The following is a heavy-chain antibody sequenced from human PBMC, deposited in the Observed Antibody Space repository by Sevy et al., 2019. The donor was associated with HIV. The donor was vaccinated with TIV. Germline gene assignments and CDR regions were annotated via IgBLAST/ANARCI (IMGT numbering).Heavy chain of an antibody. CDR1: GGSFSGYS. CDR2: VNHSGST. V-gene: IGHV4-34*01. D-gene: IGHD3-3*01. J-gene: IGHJ2*01. Sequence: SETLSLTCAVSGGSFSGYSWDWIRRPPGKGLEWIGEVNHSGSTNYNPSLKSRVTISVDTSKNQFSLKLNFVTAADTAVYYCARGGDGVVPSPIMGLGPWTKYWYFDLWGRCTLVTVSS. CDR3: ARGGDGVVPSPIMGLGPWTKYWYFDL.